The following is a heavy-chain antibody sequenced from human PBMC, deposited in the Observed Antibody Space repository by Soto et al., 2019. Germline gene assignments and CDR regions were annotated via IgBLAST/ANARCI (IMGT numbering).Heavy chain of an antibody. V-gene: IGHV4-39*01. Sequence: QVQLQESGPGLVKPSETLSLPCTVSGGSISSRYYYWGWIRQPPGKGLEWIGSIYYSGSTYYNPSLESPVTMSVDTSKNQFSLNLNSVTAADTAVYYCARHTAGSLAHCGMDVWGQGTTVTVSS. D-gene: IGHD3-10*01. J-gene: IGHJ6*02. CDR2: IYYSGST. CDR1: GGSISSRYYY. CDR3: ARHTAGSLAHCGMDV.